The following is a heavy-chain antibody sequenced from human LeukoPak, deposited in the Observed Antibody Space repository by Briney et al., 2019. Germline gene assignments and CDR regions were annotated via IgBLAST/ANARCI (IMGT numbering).Heavy chain of an antibody. CDR2: IYYSGST. Sequence: PSETLSLTCTVSGGSISSYHWSWIRQPPGKGLEWIGYIYYSGSTNYNPSLKSRVTISVDTSKNQFSLKLSSVTAADTAVYYCARQYGASGKDYWGQGTLVTVSS. V-gene: IGHV4-59*08. CDR3: ARQYGASGKDY. CDR1: GGSISSYH. J-gene: IGHJ4*02. D-gene: IGHD3-10*01.